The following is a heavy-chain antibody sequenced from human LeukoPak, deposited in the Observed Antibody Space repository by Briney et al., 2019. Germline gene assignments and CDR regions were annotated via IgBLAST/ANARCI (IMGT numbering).Heavy chain of an antibody. V-gene: IGHV1-8*03. CDR3: ARVSGAHYDFWSGEDWFDP. Sequence: ASVKVSCKASGYTFTSYDINWVRQATGQGLEWLGWMNPNSGNTGYAQKFQGRDTITRNTSISTAYMELSSLRSEDTAVYYCARVSGAHYDFWSGEDWFDPWGQGTLVTVSS. CDR2: MNPNSGNT. D-gene: IGHD3-3*01. CDR1: GYTFTSYD. J-gene: IGHJ5*02.